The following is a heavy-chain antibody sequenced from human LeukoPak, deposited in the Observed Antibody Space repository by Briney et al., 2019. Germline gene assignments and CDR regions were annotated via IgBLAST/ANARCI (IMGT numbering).Heavy chain of an antibody. CDR1: GGSFSGYY. Sequence: PSETLSLTCAVYGGSFSGYYWSWIRQPPGKGLEWIGEINHCGNTNYNPPLKGRVTISVDTSKNQFSLKLSSVTAADTAVYYWARVSWRLAGYNCNEYRPRTPYYFDYWGQGTLVTVSS. V-gene: IGHV4-34*01. CDR3: ARVSWRLAGYNCNEYRPRTPYYFDY. D-gene: IGHD1-20*01. CDR2: INHCGNT. J-gene: IGHJ4*02.